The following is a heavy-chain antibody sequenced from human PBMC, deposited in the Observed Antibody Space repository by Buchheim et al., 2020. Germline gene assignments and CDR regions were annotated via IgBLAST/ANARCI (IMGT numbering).Heavy chain of an antibody. CDR1: GFTFSGSA. CDR3: TSLFYCSSTSCYGY. CDR2: IRSKANSYAT. J-gene: IGHJ4*02. V-gene: IGHV3-73*02. D-gene: IGHD2-2*01. Sequence: EVQLVESGGGLVQPGGSLKLSCAASGFTFSGSAMHWVRQASGKGLDWVGRIRSKANSYATAFAASGKGRFTIPRDDSKNTAYLQMNSLKTEDTAVYYCTSLFYCSSTSCYGYWGQGTL.